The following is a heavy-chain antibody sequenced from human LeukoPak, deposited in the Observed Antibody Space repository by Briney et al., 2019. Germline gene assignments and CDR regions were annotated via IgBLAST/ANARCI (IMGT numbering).Heavy chain of an antibody. CDR1: GDSVSSNSAA. V-gene: IGHV6-1*01. J-gene: IGHJ6*02. CDR3: ARASGYESIYYYYGMDV. D-gene: IGHD5-12*01. Sequence: SQTLSLTCAISGDSVSSNSAAWNWIRQSPSRGLEWLGGTYYRSKWYNDYAVSVKSRITINPDTSKNQFSLQLNSVTPEDTAVYYCARASGYESIYYYYGMDVWGQGTTVTVSS. CDR2: TYYRSKWYN.